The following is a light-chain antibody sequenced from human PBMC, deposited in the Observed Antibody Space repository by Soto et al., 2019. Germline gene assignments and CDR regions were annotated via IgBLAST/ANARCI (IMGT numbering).Light chain of an antibody. J-gene: IGKJ1*01. CDR2: GAS. CDR1: QSVSSSF. Sequence: EIVLTQSPGSLSLSPGERATLSCRASQSVSSSFFAWYQQRPGQAPRLLIYGASSRATGIPDRFSGSGSGTDFTLTISRLEPEYFAVYYCQQYASSVTFGQGTKVEIK. V-gene: IGKV3-20*01. CDR3: QQYASSVT.